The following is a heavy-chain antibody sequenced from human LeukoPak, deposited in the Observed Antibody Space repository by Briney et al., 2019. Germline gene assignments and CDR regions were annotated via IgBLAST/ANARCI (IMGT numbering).Heavy chain of an antibody. CDR1: GGSISSYY. J-gene: IGHJ3*02. D-gene: IGHD5-24*01. V-gene: IGHV4-59*01. Sequence: SETLSLTCTVSGGSISSYYWSWIRQPPGKGLEWIGYIYYSGSTNYNPSLKSRVTISVNTSKNQSSLKLSSVTAADTAVYYCARAKSGWLSDAFDIWGQGTMVTVSS. CDR2: IYYSGST. CDR3: ARAKSGWLSDAFDI.